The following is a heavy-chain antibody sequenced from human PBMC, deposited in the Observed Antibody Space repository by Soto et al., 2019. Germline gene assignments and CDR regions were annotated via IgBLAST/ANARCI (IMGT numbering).Heavy chain of an antibody. CDR2: INPSGGST. D-gene: IGHD2-15*01. J-gene: IGHJ3*02. CDR3: ARGFRYCSGGSCYSGAFDI. V-gene: IGHV1-46*03. Sequence: GASVQGSCKASGYTFTRYYMHWVRQAPGQGLEWMGIINPSGGSTSYAQKFQGRVTMTRDTSTSTVYMELSSLRSEDTAVYYCARGFRYCSGGSCYSGAFDIWGQGTIVTVSS. CDR1: GYTFTRYY.